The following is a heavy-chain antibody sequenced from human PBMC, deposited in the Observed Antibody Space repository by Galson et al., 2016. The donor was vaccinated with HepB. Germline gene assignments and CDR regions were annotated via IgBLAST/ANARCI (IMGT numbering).Heavy chain of an antibody. V-gene: IGHV3-23*01. D-gene: IGHD6-19*01. CDR3: AKARGQWLGFDP. CDR2: ISGGDGRT. J-gene: IGHJ5*02. Sequence: SLRLSCAASGFTLNNYAMSWVRQAAGKGLEWVSAISGGDGRTYYADSVRGRFTISRDKSKNTLYLQMDSLRVEDTAIDYCAKARGQWLGFDPWGQGTLVTVSS. CDR1: GFTLNNYA.